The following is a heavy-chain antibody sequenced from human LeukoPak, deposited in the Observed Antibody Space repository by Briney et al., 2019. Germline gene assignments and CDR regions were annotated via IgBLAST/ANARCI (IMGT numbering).Heavy chain of an antibody. CDR3: ARSYCSSSSCYVYFDY. D-gene: IGHD2-2*01. Sequence: ASVKVSCKASGYTFTSYAMHWVRQAPGQRHDWMGWINAGNGNTKYSQKFQGRVTITRDTSASTAYMELSSLRSEDTAVYYCARSYCSSSSCYVYFDYWGQGTMVTVCS. V-gene: IGHV1-3*01. CDR2: INAGNGNT. J-gene: IGHJ4*02. CDR1: GYTFTSYA.